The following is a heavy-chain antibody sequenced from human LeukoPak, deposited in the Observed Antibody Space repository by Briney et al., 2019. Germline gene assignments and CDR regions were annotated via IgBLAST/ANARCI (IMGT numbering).Heavy chain of an antibody. J-gene: IGHJ4*02. Sequence: GGSLRLSCAASGFTFCSYAMQSVRQAPGKGLVWVAVISYDGSDKNYADSVKGRFTISRDKSMDTLYLQMNSLRAEDTAVYYCARAVYRSGGYYFDYWGQGILVTVSS. V-gene: IGHV3-30*04. D-gene: IGHD6-19*01. CDR3: ARAVYRSGGYYFDY. CDR2: ISYDGSDK. CDR1: GFTFCSYA.